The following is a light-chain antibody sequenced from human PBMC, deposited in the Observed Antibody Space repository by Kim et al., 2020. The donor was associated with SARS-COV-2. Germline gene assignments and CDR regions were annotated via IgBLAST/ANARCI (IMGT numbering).Light chain of an antibody. CDR2: TAS. J-gene: IGKJ2*01. CDR3: QQSYNVPGT. V-gene: IGKV1-39*01. Sequence: SASVGDRVTITCRASQSITTYLNWYQQKPGKAPKLLIYTASTLEGGVPSRFSGSGSGTDFTLTITSLQPEDFATYYCQQSYNVPGTFGQGTKLEIK. CDR1: QSITTY.